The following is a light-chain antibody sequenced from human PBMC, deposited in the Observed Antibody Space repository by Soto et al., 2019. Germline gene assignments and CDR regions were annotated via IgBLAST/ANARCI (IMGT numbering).Light chain of an antibody. J-gene: IGKJ1*01. CDR2: DAS. V-gene: IGKV3-20*01. Sequence: EIVLTQSPATPSLSPGQRATLSCRASQSVSSFLSRGQAPRLLIYDASSRATDIPDRFSGSGSGTEFTLTISGLEPEDFAVYYCQHYGNSLWTFGQGTKVDIK. CDR1: QSVSSF. CDR3: QHYGNSLWT.